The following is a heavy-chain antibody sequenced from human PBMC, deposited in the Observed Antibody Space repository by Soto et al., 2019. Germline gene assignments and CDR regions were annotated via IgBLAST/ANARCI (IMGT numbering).Heavy chain of an antibody. Sequence: GGSLRLSCAASGFTFSSYAMSWVRQAPGKGLEWVSAISGSGGSTYYADSVKGRFTISRDNSKNTLYLQMNSLRAEDTAVYYCAKEGGYGSGNYYYYGMDVWGQGTTVTVSS. D-gene: IGHD3-10*01. J-gene: IGHJ6*02. V-gene: IGHV3-23*01. CDR2: ISGSGGST. CDR3: AKEGGYGSGNYYYYGMDV. CDR1: GFTFSSYA.